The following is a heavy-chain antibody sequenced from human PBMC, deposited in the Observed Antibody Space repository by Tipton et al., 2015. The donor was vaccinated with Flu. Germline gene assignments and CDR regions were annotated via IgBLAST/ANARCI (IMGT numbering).Heavy chain of an antibody. CDR2: IYYTGST. J-gene: IGHJ4*02. CDR3: ARDTSLIPGALVY. V-gene: IGHV4-39*02. D-gene: IGHD2-2*01. Sequence: TLSLTCTVSDGSISSSGYYWGWIRQPPGKGLEWIGCIYYTGSTYYNPSLKSRVTISLDMSKNQFSLKVSSVTAADTAVYYCARDTSLIPGALVYWGQGTLVTVTS. CDR1: DGSISSSGYY.